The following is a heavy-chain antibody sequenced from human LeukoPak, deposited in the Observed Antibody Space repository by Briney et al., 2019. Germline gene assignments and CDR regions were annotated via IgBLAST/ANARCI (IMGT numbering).Heavy chain of an antibody. V-gene: IGHV3-48*03. J-gene: IGHJ4*02. CDR2: ISGTDTTT. D-gene: IGHD3-22*01. CDR1: GFTSSAYE. CDR3: TTLGYHLDS. Sequence: GGSLRLSCAASGFTSSAYEMNWVRQAPGKGLEWVSYISGTDTTTYYADSVKGRFTISRDNARNSLYLQMNSLRAEDTALYYCTTLGYHLDSWGQGTLVTVSS.